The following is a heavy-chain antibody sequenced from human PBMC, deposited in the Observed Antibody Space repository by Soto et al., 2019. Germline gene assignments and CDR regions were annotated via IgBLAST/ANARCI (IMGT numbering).Heavy chain of an antibody. J-gene: IGHJ4*01. CDR3: TSDSYSTMIIVRFDY. CDR1: GFSFSGSA. V-gene: IGHV3-73*01. CDR2: IKSKANGRRT. D-gene: IGHD3-22*01. Sequence: GGSLRLSCAASGFSFSGSAMHWVRQASGRGLEWVGRIKSKANGRRTNYAASVRGRFTISRDDSKNIVYLQMNSLKIEDTAVYYCTSDSYSTMIIVRFDYWGHGTLVTVSS.